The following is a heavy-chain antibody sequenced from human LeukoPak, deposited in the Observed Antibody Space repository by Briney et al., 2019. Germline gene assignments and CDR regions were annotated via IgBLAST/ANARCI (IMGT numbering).Heavy chain of an antibody. V-gene: IGHV4-59*01. CDR2: IYYSGST. Sequence: SETLSLTCTVSGGSIGSYYWSWLRQPPGKGLEWIGYIYYSGSTNYNPSLKSRVTISVDTSKNQFSLKLSSVTAADTAVYYCARDLDTAMARWGQGTLVTVSS. D-gene: IGHD5-18*01. J-gene: IGHJ4*02. CDR1: GGSIGSYY. CDR3: ARDLDTAMAR.